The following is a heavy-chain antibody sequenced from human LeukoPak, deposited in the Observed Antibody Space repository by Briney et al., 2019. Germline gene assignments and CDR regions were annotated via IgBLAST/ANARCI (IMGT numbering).Heavy chain of an antibody. CDR1: GFTFSSYG. CDR2: ISYDGSNK. CDR3: AKAGVVGGGIPFDY. Sequence: TGGSLRLSCAASGFTFSSYGMHWVRQAPGKGLEWVAVISYDGSNKYYADSVKGRFTISRDNSKNTLYLQMNSLRAEDTAVYYCAKAGVVGGGIPFDYWGQGTLVTVSS. D-gene: IGHD1-26*01. V-gene: IGHV3-30*18. J-gene: IGHJ4*02.